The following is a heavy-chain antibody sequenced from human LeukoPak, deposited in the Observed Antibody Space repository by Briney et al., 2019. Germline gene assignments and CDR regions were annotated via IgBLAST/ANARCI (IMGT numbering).Heavy chain of an antibody. CDR1: GSTFSRYG. V-gene: IGHV3-30*18. J-gene: IGHJ4*02. CDR2: ISYDGSNR. Sequence: PGRSLRLSCAASGSTFSRYGMHWVRQAPDKGLEWVAVISYDGSNRYYADSVEGRFTISRDNSKNTLYLQMNSLRAEDTAVYFCAKDLSPDPLWPKPDYWGQGTLVTVSS. CDR3: AKDLSPDPLWPKPDY. D-gene: IGHD3-10*01.